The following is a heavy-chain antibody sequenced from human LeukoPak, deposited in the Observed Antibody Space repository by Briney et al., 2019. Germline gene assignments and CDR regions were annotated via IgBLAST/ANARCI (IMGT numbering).Heavy chain of an antibody. J-gene: IGHJ4*02. CDR1: GYTFSSYA. CDR3: ARVDHYGDYVFDY. D-gene: IGHD4-17*01. V-gene: IGHV3-64*01. Sequence: GASVKVSCKASGYTFSSYAMHWVRQAPGKGLEYVSAISSNGGSTYYANSVKGRFTISRDNSKNTLYLQMGSLRAEDMAVYYCARVDHYGDYVFDYWGQGTLVTVSS. CDR2: ISSNGGST.